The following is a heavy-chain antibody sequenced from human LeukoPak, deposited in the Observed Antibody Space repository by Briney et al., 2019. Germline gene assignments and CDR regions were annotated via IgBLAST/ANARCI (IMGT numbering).Heavy chain of an antibody. CDR2: MYTSGNT. CDR3: ARDSGYDLS. V-gene: IGHV4-4*07. Sequence: SETLSLTCTVSGDSISSYFWSWIRQPAGKGLELIGRMYTSGNTICNPSLKSRVSMSVDTSKNQLSLKVRSVTAADTAVYCSARDSGYDLSWGQGTLVTVSS. D-gene: IGHD5-12*01. CDR1: GDSISSYF. J-gene: IGHJ4*02.